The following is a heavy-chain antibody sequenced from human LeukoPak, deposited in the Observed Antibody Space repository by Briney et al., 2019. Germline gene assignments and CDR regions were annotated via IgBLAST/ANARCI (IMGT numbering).Heavy chain of an antibody. CDR3: ARAHPGFDF. CDR1: GDSVSSNSAA. J-gene: IGHJ5*01. CDR2: TYYRSKWYS. Sequence: SQTLSLTCAISGDSVSSNSAAWNWVRQSPSRGLEWLGRTYYRSKWYSDYAVSVRGRMTVNPDTSKNQFSLQLNSVTPEDSAVSYCARAHPGFDFWGQGTLVTVSS. V-gene: IGHV6-1*01.